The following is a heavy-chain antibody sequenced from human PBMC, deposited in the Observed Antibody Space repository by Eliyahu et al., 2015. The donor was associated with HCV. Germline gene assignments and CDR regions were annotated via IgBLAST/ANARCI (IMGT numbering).Heavy chain of an antibody. CDR2: IIPILGIA. V-gene: IGHV1-69*02. CDR3: ARVIITDYGGNPGSD. J-gene: IGHJ4*02. CDR1: GGTFSSYT. Sequence: QVQLVQSGAEVKKPGSSVKVSCKASGGTFSSYTISWVRQAPGQGLEWMGRIIPILGIANYAQKFQGRVTITADKSTSTAYMELSSLRSEDTAVYYCARVIITDYGGNPGSDWGQGTLATVSS. D-gene: IGHD4-23*01.